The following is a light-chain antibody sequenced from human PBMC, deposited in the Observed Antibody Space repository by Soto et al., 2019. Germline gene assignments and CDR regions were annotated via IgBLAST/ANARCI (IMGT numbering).Light chain of an antibody. CDR2: EDN. Sequence: NFMLTQPHSVSESPGKTVTISCTRSSGSIASNYVQWYQQRPGSSPTTVIYEDNQRPSGVPDRFSGSIDSSSNSASLTISGLKTEDEADYYCQSDDSSISVVFGGGTKLTLL. J-gene: IGLJ2*01. CDR3: QSDDSSISVV. CDR1: SGSIASNY. V-gene: IGLV6-57*01.